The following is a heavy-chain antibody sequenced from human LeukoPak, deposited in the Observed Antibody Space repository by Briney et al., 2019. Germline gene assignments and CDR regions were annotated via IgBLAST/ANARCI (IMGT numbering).Heavy chain of an antibody. J-gene: IGHJ5*02. CDR1: GGSISSYY. CDR2: IYHSGST. D-gene: IGHD4-17*01. CDR3: ARGRDYGDVGFDP. V-gene: IGHV4-59*12. Sequence: SETLSLTCTVSGGSISSYYWSWIRQPPGKGLEWIGYIYHSGSTYYNPSLKSRVTISVDRSKNQFSLKLSSVTAADTAVYYCARGRDYGDVGFDPWGQGTLVTVSS.